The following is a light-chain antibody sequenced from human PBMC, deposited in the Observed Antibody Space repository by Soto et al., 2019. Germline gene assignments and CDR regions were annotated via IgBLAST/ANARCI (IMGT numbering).Light chain of an antibody. CDR3: QQYGSSPSWT. Sequence: EIVLTHSPGTVSLSPGEIATLSCRASQSVSSSQLAWYQHKPGQAPRLLIYDASRRATGIPDRFSGSGSGTDFTLTISRLEPEDFGVYFCQQYGSSPSWTFGQGTKVDIK. J-gene: IGKJ1*01. CDR2: DAS. V-gene: IGKV3-20*01. CDR1: QSVSSSQ.